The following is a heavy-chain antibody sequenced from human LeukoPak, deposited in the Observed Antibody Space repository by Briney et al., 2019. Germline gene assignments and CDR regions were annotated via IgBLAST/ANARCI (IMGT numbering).Heavy chain of an antibody. CDR1: GFTFSDYG. V-gene: IGHV3-30*18. J-gene: IGHJ6*02. CDR2: ISYDGTNK. D-gene: IGHD3-10*01. CDR3: AKDSGGMDV. Sequence: GGSLRLSCAASGFTFSDYGIHCVRQAPGKGLEWVAFISYDGTNKYYTDSVKGRFTISRDNSRNTLFLQMNSLRAEDTAMYYCAKDSGGMDVWGQGTTVTVSS.